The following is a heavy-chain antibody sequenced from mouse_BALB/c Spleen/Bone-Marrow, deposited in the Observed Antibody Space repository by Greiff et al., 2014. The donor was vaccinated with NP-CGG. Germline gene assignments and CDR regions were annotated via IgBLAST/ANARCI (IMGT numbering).Heavy chain of an antibody. J-gene: IGHJ4*01. Sequence: VQLKESGPDLVKPSQSHSLTCTVTGYSITSDYSWHWIRQFPGNKLEWMGYIHYSGTTVYNPSLKSRISFTRDTSNNQFFLQLNSVTTEDTATYYCARFAGTPYTMDYWGQGTSVTVSS. D-gene: IGHD4-1*01. CDR1: GYSITSDYS. CDR3: ARFAGTPYTMDY. V-gene: IGHV3-1*02. CDR2: IHYSGTT.